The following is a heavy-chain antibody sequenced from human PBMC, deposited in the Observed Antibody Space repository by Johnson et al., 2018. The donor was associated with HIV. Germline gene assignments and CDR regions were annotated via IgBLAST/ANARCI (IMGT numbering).Heavy chain of an antibody. D-gene: IGHD2-21*02. CDR2: ISVSGGST. CDR1: GFTFSSYA. V-gene: IGHV3-23*04. Sequence: VQLVESGGGLVQPGGSLRLSCAASGFTFSSYAMSWVRQAPGKGLEWVSAISVSGGSTYYADSVKGRFTISRDNSKITLYLQMNSLRAEDTAVYYCVRGDGVTSAFDIWGQGTLVTVSS. J-gene: IGHJ3*02. CDR3: VRGDGVTSAFDI.